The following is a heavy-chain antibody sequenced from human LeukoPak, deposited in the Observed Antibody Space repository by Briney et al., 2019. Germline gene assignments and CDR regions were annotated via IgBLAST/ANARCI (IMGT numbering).Heavy chain of an antibody. CDR1: GGSVSSYY. CDR3: ARARYANAWYAFDI. V-gene: IGHV4-59*02. D-gene: IGHD2-2*01. CDR2: LSHSGSS. J-gene: IGHJ3*02. Sequence: SETLSLTCTVSGGSVSSYYWSWIRRPPGRGLEWIAYLSHSGSSDSNPSLTSRVTTLVDPSKNQFSLKLTSVTAADTAVYYCARARYANAWYAFDIWGHGTMVTVSS.